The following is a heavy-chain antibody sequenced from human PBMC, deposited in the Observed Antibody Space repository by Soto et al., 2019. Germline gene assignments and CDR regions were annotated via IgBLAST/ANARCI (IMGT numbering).Heavy chain of an antibody. J-gene: IGHJ6*02. D-gene: IGHD2-2*01. Sequence: GGSLRLSCAASGFTFSSYAMSWVRQAPGKGLEWVSAISGSGGSTYYADSVKRRFTISRDNSKNTLYLQMNSLRAEDTAVYYCATSLHPHQLLWENYYYYYGMDVWGQGTTVTVSS. CDR1: GFTFSSYA. CDR3: ATSLHPHQLLWENYYYYYGMDV. CDR2: ISGSGGST. V-gene: IGHV3-23*01.